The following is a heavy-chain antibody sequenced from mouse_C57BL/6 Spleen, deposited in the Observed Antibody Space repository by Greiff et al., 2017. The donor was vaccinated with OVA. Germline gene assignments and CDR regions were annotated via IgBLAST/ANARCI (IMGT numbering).Heavy chain of an antibody. Sequence: QVQLKESGPELVKPGASVKISCKASGYAFSSSWMNWVKQRPGKGLEWIGRLYPGDGDTNYNGKFKGKATLTADKSSSTAYMQLSSLTSEDSAVYFCARQVVLGYAMDYWGQGTSVTVSS. CDR1: GYAFSSSW. J-gene: IGHJ4*01. CDR2: LYPGDGDT. V-gene: IGHV1-82*01. CDR3: ARQVVLGYAMDY.